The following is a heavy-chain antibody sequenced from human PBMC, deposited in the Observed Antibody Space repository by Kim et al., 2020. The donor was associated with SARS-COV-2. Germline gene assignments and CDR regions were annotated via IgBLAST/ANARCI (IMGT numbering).Heavy chain of an antibody. CDR2: IYYSGST. V-gene: IGHV4-31*03. Sequence: SETLSLTCTVSGGSISSGGYYWSWIRQHPGKGLEWIGYIYYSGSTYYNPSLKSRVTISVDTSKNQFSLKLSSVTAADTAVYYCARPLVPAAYWYFDLWGRGTLVTVSS. CDR3: ARPLVPAAYWYFDL. D-gene: IGHD2-2*01. CDR1: GGSISSGGYY. J-gene: IGHJ2*01.